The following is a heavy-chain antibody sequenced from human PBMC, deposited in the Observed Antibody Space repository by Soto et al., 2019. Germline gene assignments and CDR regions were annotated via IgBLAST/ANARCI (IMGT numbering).Heavy chain of an antibody. V-gene: IGHV1-69*02. J-gene: IGHJ4*02. CDR1: GGTFSSYT. CDR2: IIVILGLA. CDR3: ASEFDSSGYPFDL. Sequence: SVKVSCKVSGGTFSSYTISWVRQAPGQGLEWMGRIIVILGLANYAQKFQGRVTITADKSTSTAYMELNSLRSEDTALYYCASEFDSSGYPFDLWGKGTLVTVSS. D-gene: IGHD3-22*01.